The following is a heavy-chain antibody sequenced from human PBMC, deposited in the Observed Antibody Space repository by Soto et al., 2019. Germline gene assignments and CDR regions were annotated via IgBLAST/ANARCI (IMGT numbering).Heavy chain of an antibody. CDR1: GFTFSGYS. J-gene: IGHJ4*02. Sequence: PGGSLRLSCAASGFTFSGYSMFWVRQPPGRGLEYVSAINTNGVNTFYAKSVKGRFTISRDNSKNTMYLQMGSLRAEDMAVYYCARGRVEDSSGWATYFDYWGQGTLVTVSS. D-gene: IGHD6-19*01. V-gene: IGHV3-64*01. CDR3: ARGRVEDSSGWATYFDY. CDR2: INTNGVNT.